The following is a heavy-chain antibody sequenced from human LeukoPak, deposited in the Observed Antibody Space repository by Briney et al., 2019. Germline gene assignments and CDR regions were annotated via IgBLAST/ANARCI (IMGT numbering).Heavy chain of an antibody. D-gene: IGHD3-22*01. V-gene: IGHV3-21*01. CDR2: ISSSNSYI. CDR3: ARESTFNYDTSGSSYFAY. CDR1: GFTFSSYS. J-gene: IGHJ4*02. Sequence: PGGSLRLSCAASGFTFSSYSMNWVRQASGKGLEWVSSISSSNSYIYYTDSVKGRFTISRDNAKNSLYLQMSSLRAEDTAVYYCARESTFNYDTSGSSYFAYWGQGTLVTVSS.